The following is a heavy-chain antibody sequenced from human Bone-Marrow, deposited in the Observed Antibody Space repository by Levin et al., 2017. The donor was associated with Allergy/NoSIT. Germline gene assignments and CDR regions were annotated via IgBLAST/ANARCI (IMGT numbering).Heavy chain of an antibody. J-gene: IGHJ4*02. Sequence: SCAASGFTFDDYAMSWVCQVPGKGLEWVAGIGSNGGGTGYAESVRGRFVVSRDNAENSVFLQMRSLRDDDTAFYYCAKNWDYDILTGFTDWGQGMLVTVSS. CDR3: AKNWDYDILTGFTD. D-gene: IGHD3-9*01. CDR2: IGSNGGGT. V-gene: IGHV3-20*04. CDR1: GFTFDDYA.